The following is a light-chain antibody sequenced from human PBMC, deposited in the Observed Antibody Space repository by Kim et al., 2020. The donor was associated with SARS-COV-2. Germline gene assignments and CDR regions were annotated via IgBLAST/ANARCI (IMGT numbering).Light chain of an antibody. Sequence: QSALTQPASVSGSPGQSITISCTGTSSDVGGYNYVSWYQQHPGKAPKLMIYDVSKRPSGVSNRFSGSKSGNTASLTISGLQAEDEADYSCSSYTSSSTFEVFGGGTNLTVL. CDR2: DVS. J-gene: IGLJ2*01. CDR1: SSDVGGYNY. CDR3: SSYTSSSTFEV. V-gene: IGLV2-14*01.